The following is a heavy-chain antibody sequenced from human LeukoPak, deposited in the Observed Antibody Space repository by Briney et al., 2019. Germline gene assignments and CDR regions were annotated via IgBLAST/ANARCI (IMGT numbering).Heavy chain of an antibody. CDR3: ARDPYCGGDCYSYY. D-gene: IGHD2-21*02. CDR1: GGTFNNYA. J-gene: IGHJ4*02. CDR2: IIPIFGTH. Sequence: SSVKVSCKTCGGTFNNYAISWVRQARGRGLEGMGGIIPIFGTHNYAQDFQDRGTLTPDESTSTAYMELSSLRPEDTAVYYCARDPYCGGDCYSYYWGQGPLVTVYS. V-gene: IGHV1-69*01.